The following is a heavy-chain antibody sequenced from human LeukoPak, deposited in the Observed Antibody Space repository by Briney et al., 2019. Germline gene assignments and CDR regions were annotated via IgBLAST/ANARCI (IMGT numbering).Heavy chain of an antibody. CDR1: GFPFSTYA. CDR2: ISATGGNI. J-gene: IGHJ4*02. V-gene: IGHV3-23*01. D-gene: IGHD3-22*01. CDR3: AKDCYYDASGYSIDY. Sequence: GGSLRLSCAASGFPFSTYAMNWVRQAPGKGLEWVSGISATGGNIYFADSVRGRFTASRDNSRNILYLHMNSLRAEDTAIYYCAKDCYYDASGYSIDYWGQGTLVTVSS.